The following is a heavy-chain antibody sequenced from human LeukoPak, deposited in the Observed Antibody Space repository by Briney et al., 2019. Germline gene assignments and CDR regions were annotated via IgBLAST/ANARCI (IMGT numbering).Heavy chain of an antibody. CDR1: GGSFSGYY. D-gene: IGHD2-15*01. J-gene: IGHJ2*01. V-gene: IGHV4-34*01. CDR2: INHSGST. Sequence: SETLSLTCAVYGGSFSGYYWSRIRQPPGKGLEWIGEINHSGSTNYNPSLKSRVTISVDTSKNQFSLKLSSVTAADTAVYYCARGGYCSGGSCYLNYWYFDLWGRGTLVTVSS. CDR3: ARGGYCSGGSCYLNYWYFDL.